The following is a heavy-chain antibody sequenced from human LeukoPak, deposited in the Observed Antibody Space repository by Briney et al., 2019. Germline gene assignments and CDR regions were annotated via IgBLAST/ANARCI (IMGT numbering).Heavy chain of an antibody. Sequence: SETLSLTCTVSGGSISSYYWSWIRQPAGKGLEWIGRIYTSGSTNYNPSLKSRVTMSVDTSKNQFSLKLSSVTAADTAVYYCARDRGYYYGSGSPVTGYMDVWGKGTTVTVSS. J-gene: IGHJ6*03. V-gene: IGHV4-4*07. CDR1: GGSISSYY. D-gene: IGHD3-10*01. CDR3: ARDRGYYYGSGSPVTGYMDV. CDR2: IYTSGST.